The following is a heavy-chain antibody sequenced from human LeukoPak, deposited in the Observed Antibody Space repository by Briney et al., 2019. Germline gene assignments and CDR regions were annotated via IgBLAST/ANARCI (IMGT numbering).Heavy chain of an antibody. CDR2: INHSGST. CDR1: GGSFSGYY. V-gene: IGHV4-34*01. J-gene: IGHJ4*02. D-gene: IGHD3-22*01. CDR3: AAYDSSGYYLKNGFDY. Sequence: PSETLSLTCAVYGGSFSGYYWCWIRQPPGKGLEWIGEINHSGSTNYNPSLKSRVTISVDTSKNQFSLKLSSVTAADTAVYYCAAYDSSGYYLKNGFDYWGQGTLVTVSS.